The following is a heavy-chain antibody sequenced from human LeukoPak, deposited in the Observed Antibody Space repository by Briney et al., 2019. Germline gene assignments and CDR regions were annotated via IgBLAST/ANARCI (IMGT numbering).Heavy chain of an antibody. CDR1: GVXITTYY. J-gene: IGHJ4*02. D-gene: IGHD3-10*01. CDR2: ISYSGTT. V-gene: IGHV4-59*01. Sequence: PSETLSLTCTVSGVXITTYYWSWIRQPPGKGLEWIGFISYSGTTSYSPSLKSRVTMSVDAPKNQFSLKLSSVTAADTAVYYCATSYPSGSYGNLDSWGQGTLVSVSS. CDR3: ATSYPSGSYGNLDS.